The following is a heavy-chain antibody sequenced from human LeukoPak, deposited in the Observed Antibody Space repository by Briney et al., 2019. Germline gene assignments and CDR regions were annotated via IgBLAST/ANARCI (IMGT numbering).Heavy chain of an antibody. CDR1: GYSFSKYW. V-gene: IGHV5-51*01. CDR2: IYPGDSDT. Sequence: GESLRISCKASGYSFSKYWISWVRQMPGKGLEWMGIIYPGDSDTRYSPSFQGQVTISADKSISTAYLQWSSLKASDTAMYYCARGDCSGGSCYNSPADYWGQGTLVTVSS. D-gene: IGHD2-15*01. CDR3: ARGDCSGGSCYNSPADY. J-gene: IGHJ4*02.